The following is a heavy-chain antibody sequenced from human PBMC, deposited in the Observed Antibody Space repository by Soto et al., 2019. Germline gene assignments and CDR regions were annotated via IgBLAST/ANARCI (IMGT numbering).Heavy chain of an antibody. J-gene: IGHJ6*02. CDR3: ARDRLYGAGLIDV. CDR1: GFTFSSYG. D-gene: IGHD3-10*01. CDR2: ISSDGSDK. Sequence: GGSLRLSCAASGFTFSSYGMHWVRQAPGKGLEWVAVISSDGSDKYYADSVKGRFTISRDNSKNTLYVQLNRMRAEDTALYYCARDRLYGAGLIDVWGQGTTVT. V-gene: IGHV3-30-3*01.